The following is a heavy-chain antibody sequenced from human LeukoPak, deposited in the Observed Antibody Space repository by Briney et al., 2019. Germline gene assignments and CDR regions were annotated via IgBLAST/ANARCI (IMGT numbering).Heavy chain of an antibody. CDR3: ARDKLAYCGGDCYSDY. Sequence: VASVKVSCKASGYTFTSYGISWVRQAPGQGLEWMGWISAYNGNTNYAQKLQGRVTMTTDTSTSTAYMELRSLRSDDTAVYYCARDKLAYCGGDCYSDYWGQGTLVTVSS. J-gene: IGHJ4*02. CDR1: GYTFTSYG. V-gene: IGHV1-18*01. D-gene: IGHD2-21*02. CDR2: ISAYNGNT.